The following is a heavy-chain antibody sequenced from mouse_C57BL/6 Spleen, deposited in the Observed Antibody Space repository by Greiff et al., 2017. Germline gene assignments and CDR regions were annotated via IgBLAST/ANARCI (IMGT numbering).Heavy chain of an antibody. V-gene: IGHV3-6*01. CDR1: GYSITSGYY. CDR2: ISYDGSN. CDR3: ARAPSNWAYFDY. D-gene: IGHD4-1*01. Sequence: EVQVVESGPGLVKPSQSLSLTCSVTGYSITSGYYWNWIRQFPGNKLEWMGYISYDGSNNYNPSLKNRIYITRDTSKNQFFLKLNSVTTEDTATYYCARAPSNWAYFDYWGQGTTLTVSS. J-gene: IGHJ2*01.